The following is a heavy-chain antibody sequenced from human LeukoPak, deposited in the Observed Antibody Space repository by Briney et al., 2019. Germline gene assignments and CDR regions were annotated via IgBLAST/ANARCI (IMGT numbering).Heavy chain of an antibody. J-gene: IGHJ5*02. D-gene: IGHD3-10*01. CDR3: ARSRIVMVRGVIPWFDP. Sequence: SETLSLTCTVSGDSISSSYYWGWIRQPPGKGLEWIGSIYYSGSTYYNPSLKSRVTISVDTSKNQFSLKLSSVTAADTAVYYCARSRIVMVRGVIPWFDPWGQGTLVTVSS. V-gene: IGHV4-39*01. CDR1: GDSISSSYY. CDR2: IYYSGST.